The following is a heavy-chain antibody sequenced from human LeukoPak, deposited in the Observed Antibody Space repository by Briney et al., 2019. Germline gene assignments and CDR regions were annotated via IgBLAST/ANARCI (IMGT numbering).Heavy chain of an antibody. CDR1: GFTFSSYG. D-gene: IGHD3-22*01. Sequence: GGSLRLSCAASGFTFSSYGMHWVRQAPGKGLEWVAVIWYDGSNKYYADSVKGRFTISRDNSKNTLYLQMNSLRAEDTALYYCAKDTVNYYDSSGYYDYWGQGTLVTVSS. J-gene: IGHJ4*02. V-gene: IGHV3-30*02. CDR3: AKDTVNYYDSSGYYDY. CDR2: IWYDGSNK.